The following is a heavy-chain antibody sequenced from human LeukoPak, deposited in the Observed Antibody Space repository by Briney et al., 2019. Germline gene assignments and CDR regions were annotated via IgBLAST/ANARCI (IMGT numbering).Heavy chain of an antibody. D-gene: IGHD2-2*01. CDR1: GGTFSSYA. V-gene: IGHV1-69*13. Sequence: SVKVSCKASGGTFSSYAISWVRQAPGQGLEWMGGIIPIFGTANYAQKFQGRVTITADESTSTAYMELSSLRSEDTAVYYCARTGWDIVVDYYMDVWGKGTTVTVSS. CDR2: IIPIFGTA. CDR3: ARTGWDIVVDYYMDV. J-gene: IGHJ6*03.